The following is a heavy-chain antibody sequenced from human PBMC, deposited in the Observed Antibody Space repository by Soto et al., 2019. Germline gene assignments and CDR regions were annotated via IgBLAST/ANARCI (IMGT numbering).Heavy chain of an antibody. V-gene: IGHV1-69*01. CDR2: IIPIVGTA. CDR3: ARVSWYTKPGTYCFDY. CDR1: GGTFSSYA. D-gene: IGHD1-1*01. Sequence: QVQLVQSGAEVKKPGSSVKVSCTASGGTFSSYAISWVRQAPGQGLEWMGGIIPIVGTANYAQKFQGRVTITADESTSTAYMELSSLRSEDKAGYDCARVSWYTKPGTYCFDYWGQGTLGTVSS. J-gene: IGHJ4*02.